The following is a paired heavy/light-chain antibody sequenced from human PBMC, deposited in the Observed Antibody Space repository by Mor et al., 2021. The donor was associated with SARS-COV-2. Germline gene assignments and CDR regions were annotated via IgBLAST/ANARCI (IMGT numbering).Light chain of an antibody. V-gene: IGKV4-1*01. CDR1: RNLLYSSNNKNY. J-gene: IGKJ4*01. Sequence: DIVMTQSPDSLAASLGERATINCKSSRNLLYSSNNKNYLAWYQQKPGQPPKLLIYWASTREPGVPDRFSGSGSGTDFTLTISSLQAEDVAVYYCQQYYNSPLTFGGGTRVEIK. CDR2: WAS. CDR3: QQYYNSPLT.
Heavy chain of an antibody. D-gene: IGHD2-15*01. CDR2: INAGNGDT. J-gene: IGHJ5*02. CDR1: GYIFAVSV. CDR3: ARALCSGSSCNPKWFDP. Sequence: QVQLVQSGAEVKKPGASVKLSCKASGYIFAVSVIHWVRQAPGQRLEWMGWINAGNGDTKYSQNFQDRVTIIRDTSATTVYIELRSLKSDDTALYYCARALCSGSSCNPKWFDPWGQGTLVTVSS. V-gene: IGHV1-3*01.